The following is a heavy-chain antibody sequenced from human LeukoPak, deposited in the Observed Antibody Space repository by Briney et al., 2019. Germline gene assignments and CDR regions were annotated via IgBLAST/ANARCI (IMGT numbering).Heavy chain of an antibody. J-gene: IGHJ3*02. CDR1: GFTFSSYW. D-gene: IGHD1-26*01. CDR2: IYSDGSRT. Sequence: PGGSLRLSCAASGFTFSSYWMHWVRHGPGKGLVWVSRIYSDGSRTTYADSVKGRFTISGDNAKNTLYLQMNSLRAEDTAVYYCARSGRGGAFDNWGQGTMVTVSS. V-gene: IGHV3-74*01. CDR3: ARSGRGGAFDN.